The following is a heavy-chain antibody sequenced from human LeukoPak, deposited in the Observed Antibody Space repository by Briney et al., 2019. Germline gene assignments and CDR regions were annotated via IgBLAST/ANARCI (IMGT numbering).Heavy chain of an antibody. CDR3: ARATRDDYVWGSLRGVIYYFDY. Sequence: PGGSLRLPCAASGFTFDDYAMHWVRQAPGKGLEWVAGISWNSGSIGYADSVKGRFTISRENAKNSLYLQMNSLRAGDTAVYYCARATRDDYVWGSLRGVIYYFDYWGQGTLVTVSS. CDR1: GFTFDDYA. CDR2: ISWNSGSI. J-gene: IGHJ4*02. V-gene: IGHV3-9*01. D-gene: IGHD3-16*01.